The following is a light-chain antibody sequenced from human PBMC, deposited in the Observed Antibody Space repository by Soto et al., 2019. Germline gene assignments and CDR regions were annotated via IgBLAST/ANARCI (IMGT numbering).Light chain of an antibody. Sequence: EIVLTQSPGTLSLSPGEGATLSCRASQSVSRSYLAWYQQKPGQAPRLLIYAASSRATGIPDRFSGSGSGTDFILTISRLEPEDFAVYYFQQYGSLPWTFGQGTKVEIK. J-gene: IGKJ1*01. CDR1: QSVSRSY. CDR2: AAS. V-gene: IGKV3-20*01. CDR3: QQYGSLPWT.